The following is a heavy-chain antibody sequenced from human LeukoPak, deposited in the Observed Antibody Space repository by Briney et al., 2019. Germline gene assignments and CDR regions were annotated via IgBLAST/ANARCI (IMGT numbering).Heavy chain of an antibody. V-gene: IGHV3-48*03. J-gene: IGHJ3*02. CDR1: RFTFSSYE. Sequence: GGSLRLSCAASRFTFSSYEMNCVRQAPGKGLEWVSYISGSGIKHYADSVKGRFTISRDNAKNSLYLQMNSLRVEDTAVYYCAREDTGVAFDIWGQGTTVTV. D-gene: IGHD2-8*01. CDR3: AREDTGVAFDI. CDR2: ISGSGIK.